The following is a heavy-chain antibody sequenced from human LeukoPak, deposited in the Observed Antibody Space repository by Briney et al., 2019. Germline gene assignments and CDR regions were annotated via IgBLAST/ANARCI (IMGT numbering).Heavy chain of an antibody. Sequence: SETLSLTCTVSGGSISSYYWSWIRQPAGKGLEWIGRIYTSGSTNYNPSLKSRVTMSVDTSKNQFSLMLSSVTAADTAVYYCARGYDFWSGGSQQAFDYWGQGTLVTVSS. V-gene: IGHV4-4*07. CDR2: IYTSGST. CDR1: GGSISSYY. J-gene: IGHJ4*02. D-gene: IGHD3-3*01. CDR3: ARGYDFWSGGSQQAFDY.